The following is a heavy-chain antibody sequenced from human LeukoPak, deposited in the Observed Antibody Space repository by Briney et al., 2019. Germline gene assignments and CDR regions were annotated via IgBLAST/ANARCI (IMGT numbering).Heavy chain of an antibody. CDR1: GGSISSYY. Sequence: SETLSLTCTVSGGSISSYYWSWIRQPPGKGLEWIGYIYYSGSTNYNPSLKSRVTISVDRSKNQFSLKLSSVTAADTAVYYCARNYGDYVRFAFDIWGQGTMVTVSS. D-gene: IGHD4-17*01. CDR3: ARNYGDYVRFAFDI. J-gene: IGHJ3*02. CDR2: IYYSGST. V-gene: IGHV4-59*12.